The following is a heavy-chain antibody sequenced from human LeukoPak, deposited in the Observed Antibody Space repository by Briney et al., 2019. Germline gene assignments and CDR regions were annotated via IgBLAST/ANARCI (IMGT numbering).Heavy chain of an antibody. Sequence: QPGRSLRLSCAASGFTFSSYAMHWVRQAPGKGLEWVAVISYDGSNKYYADSVKGRFTISRDNSKNTLYLQMNSLRAEDTAVYYCARGALYYGSGSSDFDYWGQGTLVTVSS. CDR3: ARGALYYGSGSSDFDY. J-gene: IGHJ4*02. D-gene: IGHD3-10*01. CDR2: ISYDGSNK. V-gene: IGHV3-30*04. CDR1: GFTFSSYA.